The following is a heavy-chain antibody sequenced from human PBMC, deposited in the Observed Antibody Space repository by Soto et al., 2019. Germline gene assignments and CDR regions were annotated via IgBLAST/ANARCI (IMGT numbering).Heavy chain of an antibody. CDR3: AKDRRAGGNSAFYFDF. V-gene: IGHV3-23*01. CDR2: ISATGGGT. CDR1: GFKFSNYA. D-gene: IGHD3-16*01. Sequence: PGGSLSLSCAASGFKFSNYAMSWVRQAPGKGLEWVSLISATGGGTYYADSVKGRFTISRDNSHNTLYLQVHSLTAEDTAVYYCAKDRRAGGNSAFYFDFWGQGAQVTVS. J-gene: IGHJ4*02.